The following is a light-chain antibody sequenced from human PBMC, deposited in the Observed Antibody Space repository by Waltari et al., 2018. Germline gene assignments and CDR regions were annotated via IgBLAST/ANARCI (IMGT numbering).Light chain of an antibody. CDR3: QQRSNWPPRYT. Sequence: EIVLTQSTATLSLSPGERATLSSRASQSVSSYLACYQQKPGQAPSLLIYDASTRATGIPARFSGSGSGTDFTLTISSLEPEDFAVYYCQQRSNWPPRYTFGQGTKLEIK. CDR2: DAS. J-gene: IGKJ2*01. V-gene: IGKV3-11*01. CDR1: QSVSSY.